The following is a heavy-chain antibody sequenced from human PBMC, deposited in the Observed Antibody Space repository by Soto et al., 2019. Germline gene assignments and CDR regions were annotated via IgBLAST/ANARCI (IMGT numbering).Heavy chain of an antibody. V-gene: IGHV4-39*01. CDR2: IYYSGST. Sequence: QLQLQESGPGLVKPSETLSLTCTVSGGSISSSSYYWGWIRQPPGKGLEWIGSIYYSGSTYYNPSLKSRVTISVDTSKNQFSLKLSSVTAADTAVYYCARTRITIFGVAGLLAFDIWGQGTKVTV. CDR3: ARTRITIFGVAGLLAFDI. J-gene: IGHJ3*02. CDR1: GGSISSSSYY. D-gene: IGHD3-3*01.